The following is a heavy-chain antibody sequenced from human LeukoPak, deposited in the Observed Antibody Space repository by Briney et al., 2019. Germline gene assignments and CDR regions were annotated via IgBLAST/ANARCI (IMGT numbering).Heavy chain of an antibody. J-gene: IGHJ4*02. CDR3: TRLLPSSHHFFDS. CDR1: GFTFSSYS. CDR2: ISSSSSYI. V-gene: IGHV3-21*04. D-gene: IGHD6-6*01. Sequence: PGGSLRLSCAASGFTFSSYSMNWVRQAPGKGLEWVSSISSSSSYIYYADSVKGRFTISRDNAKNSLYLQMDSLRAEDTAVYYCTRLLPSSHHFFDSWGQGTLVTVSS.